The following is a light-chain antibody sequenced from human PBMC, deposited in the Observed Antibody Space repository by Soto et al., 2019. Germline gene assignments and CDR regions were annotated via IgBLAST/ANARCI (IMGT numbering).Light chain of an antibody. CDR1: QSVRSRY. V-gene: IGKV3-20*01. J-gene: IGKJ2*01. Sequence: EFVVTQSPGTLSLSLGERATLSCRTSQSVRSRYLAWYQQKPGQAPTLLIYDASSRPGGIPDRFIGSGSGTDFTLTISRLEHEDFAEYYCQQYGDSPYTFGQGTKLEIK. CDR2: DAS. CDR3: QQYGDSPYT.